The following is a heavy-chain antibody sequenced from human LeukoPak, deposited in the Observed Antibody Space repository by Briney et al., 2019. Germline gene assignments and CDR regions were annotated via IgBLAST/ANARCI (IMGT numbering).Heavy chain of an antibody. J-gene: IGHJ3*01. CDR3: ASLTMIVVP. Sequence: SETLSLTCTVSGGSISSYYWSWIRQSPGKGLEWIGYIYYSGSTNFNPSLKSRVTISVDTSKNQFSLKLTSVTAADTALYYCASLTMIVVPWGQGTMVTVSS. V-gene: IGHV4-59*12. CDR1: GGSISSYY. D-gene: IGHD3-22*01. CDR2: IYYSGST.